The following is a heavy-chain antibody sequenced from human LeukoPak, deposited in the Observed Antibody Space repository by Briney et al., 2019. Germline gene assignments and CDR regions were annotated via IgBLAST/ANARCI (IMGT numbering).Heavy chain of an antibody. J-gene: IGHJ5*02. CDR1: GYTFTSYG. Sequence: ASVKVSCKASGYTFTSYGISWVRPAPGQGLEWMGWISANNGNTNYAQKVQGRVTVTRDTSTSTAYMELRSLTSDDTAVYYCARGPPMIVPWGQGTLVTVSS. CDR3: ARGPPMIVP. V-gene: IGHV1-18*01. D-gene: IGHD3-22*01. CDR2: ISANNGNT.